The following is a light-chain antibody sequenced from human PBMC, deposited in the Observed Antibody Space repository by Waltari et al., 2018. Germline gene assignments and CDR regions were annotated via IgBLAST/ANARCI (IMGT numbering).Light chain of an antibody. J-gene: IGLJ1*01. V-gene: IGLV2-14*03. Sequence: QSALTQPASVSGSAGQSITTPCTGSSSDVGGYQFVSWYQQHPRKAPKLIIFDVNNRPLGVSDRFSGSKSGNTASLTISGLQTEDEADYYCSSYTTTAAGVFGTGTRVTVL. CDR1: SSDVGGYQF. CDR3: SSYTTTAAGV. CDR2: DVN.